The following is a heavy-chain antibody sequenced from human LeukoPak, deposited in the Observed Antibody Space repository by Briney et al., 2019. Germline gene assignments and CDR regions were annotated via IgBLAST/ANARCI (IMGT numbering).Heavy chain of an antibody. V-gene: IGHV4-30-4*01. Sequence: PSETLSLTCTVSGGSISSYYWSWIRQPPGKGLEWIGYIYYSGSTYYNPSLKSRVTISVDTSKNQFSLKLSSVTAADTAVYYCARVPRPYYYGSGSYDYWGQGTLVTVSS. CDR1: GGSISSYY. CDR3: ARVPRPYYYGSGSYDY. D-gene: IGHD3-10*01. CDR2: IYYSGST. J-gene: IGHJ4*02.